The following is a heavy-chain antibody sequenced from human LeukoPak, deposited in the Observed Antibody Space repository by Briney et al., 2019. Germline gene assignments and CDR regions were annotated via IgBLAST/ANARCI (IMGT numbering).Heavy chain of an antibody. CDR1: GGSISSYY. D-gene: IGHD2-21*02. J-gene: IGHJ4*02. V-gene: IGHV4-59*08. CDR2: ISYSGST. Sequence: SETLSLTCTVSGGSISSYYWSWIRQPPGKGLEWIGYISYSGSTNYNPSLKSRVTISVDTSKNQFSLKLSSVAAADTAVYYCARTSVVTAMPFDYWGQGTLVTVSS. CDR3: ARTSVVTAMPFDY.